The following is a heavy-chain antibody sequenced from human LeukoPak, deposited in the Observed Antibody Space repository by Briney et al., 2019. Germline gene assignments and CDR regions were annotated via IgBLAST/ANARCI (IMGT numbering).Heavy chain of an antibody. CDR1: GFTFSSYS. J-gene: IGHJ4*02. V-gene: IGHV3-21*01. CDR2: ISSSSSYI. Sequence: PGGSLRLSCAASGFTFSSYSMNWVRQAPGKGLEWVSSISSSSSYIYYADSVKGRFTISRDNAKNSLYPQMNSLRAEDTAVYYCARVPYSSGYYYVGYWGQGTLVTVSS. CDR3: ARVPYSSGYYYVGY. D-gene: IGHD3-22*01.